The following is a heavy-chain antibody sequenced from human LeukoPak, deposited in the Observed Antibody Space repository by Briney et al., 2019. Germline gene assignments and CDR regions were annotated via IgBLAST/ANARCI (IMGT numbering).Heavy chain of an antibody. J-gene: IGHJ4*02. CDR2: INPNSGGT. V-gene: IGHV1-2*02. Sequence: GASVKVSCKASGYTFTGYYMHWVRQAPGQGLEWMGWINPNSGGTNYAQKFQGRVTMTRDTSISTAYMELSRLRSDDTAVYYCARDSYYDSRGAFDYWGQGTLVTVSS. CDR3: ARDSYYDSRGAFDY. CDR1: GYTFTGYY. D-gene: IGHD3-22*01.